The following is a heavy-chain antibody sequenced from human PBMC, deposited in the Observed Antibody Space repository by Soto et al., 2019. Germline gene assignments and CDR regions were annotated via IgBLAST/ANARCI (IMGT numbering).Heavy chain of an antibody. Sequence: SETLSLTCTVSGGSISSGGYYWSWIRQHPGKGLEWIGYIYYSGSTYYNPSLKSRVTISVDTSKNQFSLKLSSVTAADTAVYYCARGSSSLFDYWGQGTLVTVSS. CDR3: ARGSSSLFDY. CDR1: GGSISSGGYY. V-gene: IGHV4-31*03. J-gene: IGHJ4*02. D-gene: IGHD3-10*01. CDR2: IYYSGST.